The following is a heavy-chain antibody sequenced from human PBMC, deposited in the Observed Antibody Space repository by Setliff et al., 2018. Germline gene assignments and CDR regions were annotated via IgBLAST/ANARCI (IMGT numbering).Heavy chain of an antibody. V-gene: IGHV3-74*01. CDR2: INSDGSST. Sequence: GGSLRLSCAASGFTFSSYWMHWVRQAPGKGLVWVSRINSDGSSTSYADSVKGRFTISRDNSNNTLYLQMNSLRAEDTAVYYCCSGSYLFVYWGQGSLVTVSS. J-gene: IGHJ4*02. D-gene: IGHD1-26*01. CDR3: CSGSYLFVY. CDR1: GFTFSSYW.